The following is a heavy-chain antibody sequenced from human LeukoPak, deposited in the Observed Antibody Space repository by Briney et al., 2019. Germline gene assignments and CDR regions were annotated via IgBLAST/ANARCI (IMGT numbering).Heavy chain of an antibody. CDR2: XXXSGGST. V-gene: IGHV1-46*01. D-gene: IGHD2-2*01. CDR3: ARGGLVVVPAAMYYWFDP. J-gene: IGHJ5*02. Sequence: WMGXXXXSGGSTSYAQKFQGRVTMTRDTSTSTVYMELSSLRSEDTAVYYCARGGLVVVPAAMYYWFDPWGQGTLVTVSS.